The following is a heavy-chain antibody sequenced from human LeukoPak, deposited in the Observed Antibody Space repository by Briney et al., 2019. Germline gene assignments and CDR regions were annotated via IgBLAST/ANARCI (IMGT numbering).Heavy chain of an antibody. J-gene: IGHJ5*02. V-gene: IGHV1-46*01. CDR2: INPSGGST. D-gene: IGHD6-19*01. CDR1: GYTFTSYY. Sequence: ASMKVSCKASGYTFTSYYMHWVRQAPGQGLEWMGIINPSGGSTSYAQKFQGRVTMTTDESTSTAYMELSSLRSEDTAVYYCAAYNQWLVRGNWFDPWGQGTLVTVSS. CDR3: AAYNQWLVRGNWFDP.